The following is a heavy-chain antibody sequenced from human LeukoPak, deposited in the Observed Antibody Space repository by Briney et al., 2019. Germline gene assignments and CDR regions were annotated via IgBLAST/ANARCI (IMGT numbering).Heavy chain of an antibody. CDR3: ARGSLKSYYDFWSGYYFDY. CDR2: IGTAGDT. D-gene: IGHD3-3*01. CDR1: GITFSSYD. V-gene: IGHV3-13*01. Sequence: GGSLRLSCAASGITFSSYDMHWVRQATGKGLEWVSAIGTAGDTYYPGSVKGRFTISRENAKNSLYLQMNSLRAGDTAVYYCARGSLKSYYDFWSGYYFDYWGQGTLVTVSS. J-gene: IGHJ4*02.